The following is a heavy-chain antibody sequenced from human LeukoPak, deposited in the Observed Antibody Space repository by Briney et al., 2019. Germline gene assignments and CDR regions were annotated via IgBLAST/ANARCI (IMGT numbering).Heavy chain of an antibody. CDR2: ISSSSSYI. V-gene: IGHV3-21*01. CDR1: GFTFSSYS. J-gene: IGHJ3*02. D-gene: IGHD3-10*01. CDR3: ARDSGYSSAFDI. Sequence: GGSLRLSCAASGFTFSSYSMNWIRQAPGKGLEWVSSISSSSSYIYYADSVKGRFTISRDNAKNSLYLQMNSLRAEDTAVYYCARDSGYSSAFDIWGQGTMVTVSS.